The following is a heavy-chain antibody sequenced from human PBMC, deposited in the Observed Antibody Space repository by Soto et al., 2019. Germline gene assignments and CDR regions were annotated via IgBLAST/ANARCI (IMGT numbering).Heavy chain of an antibody. CDR2: IYYSGST. CDR3: AAGSIFGVVPLDY. Sequence: SSETLSLTCTVSGGSISSSSYYWGWIRQPPGKGLEWIGYIYYSGSTNYNPSLKSRVTISVDRSKNQFSLKLSSVTAADTAVYYCAAGSIFGVVPLDYWGQGTLVTVSS. J-gene: IGHJ4*02. CDR1: GGSISSSSYY. D-gene: IGHD3-3*01. V-gene: IGHV4-61*05.